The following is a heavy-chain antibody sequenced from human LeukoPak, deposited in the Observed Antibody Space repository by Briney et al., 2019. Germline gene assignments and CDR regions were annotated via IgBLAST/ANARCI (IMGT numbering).Heavy chain of an antibody. CDR2: INPSGGST. CDR1: GYTFSNYY. CDR3: ARALTGSSPFDY. J-gene: IGHJ4*02. Sequence: GASVKVSCTASGYTFSNYYIHWVRQAPGQGLEWMGIINPSGGSTSYAQKFQGGVTMTRDTSTSTVYMELSSLRSEDTAVYYCARALTGSSPFDYWGQGTLVTVSS. V-gene: IGHV1-46*01. D-gene: IGHD6-13*01.